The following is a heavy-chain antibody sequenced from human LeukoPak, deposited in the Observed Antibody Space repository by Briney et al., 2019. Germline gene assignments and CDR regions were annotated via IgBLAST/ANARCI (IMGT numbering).Heavy chain of an antibody. D-gene: IGHD1-14*01. J-gene: IGHJ4*02. CDR2: IGTSSSPI. CDR1: GFAFSSYS. CDR3: ARGNRGLSPDY. V-gene: IGHV3-48*02. Sequence: GGSLRLSCAASGFAFSSYSMNWVRQAPGKGLEWVSYIGTSSSPIYYADSVKGRFTISRDNDKNSIYLQMDSLRDEDTAVYYCARGNRGLSPDYWGQGTLVTVSS.